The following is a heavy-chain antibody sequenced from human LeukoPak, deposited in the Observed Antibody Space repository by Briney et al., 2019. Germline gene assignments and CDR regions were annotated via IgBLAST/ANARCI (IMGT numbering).Heavy chain of an antibody. Sequence: GGSLRLSCAASGFTFNSNWLHWVRIARAPGQVWVSRISTDGSSTIYADSVKGRFTISRDNAKNTLYLQMSSLIAEDTAVYYCARVPYADFWSGGFDRWGQGTQVTVSS. CDR2: ISTDGSST. D-gene: IGHD3-3*01. V-gene: IGHV3-74*01. J-gene: IGHJ5*02. CDR3: ARVPYADFWSGGFDR. CDR1: GFTFNSNW.